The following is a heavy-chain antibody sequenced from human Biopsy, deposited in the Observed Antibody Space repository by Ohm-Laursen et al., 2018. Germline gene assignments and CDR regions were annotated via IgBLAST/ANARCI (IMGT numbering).Heavy chain of an antibody. Sequence: SDTLSLTCTVSGVSISSYYWSWIRQPSGKGLEWIGYVYYTGSTDYNPSLQSRVTISVDTSKNHFPLRLRSVTPADTAIYYCARERGYYSDRTVPGYFDLWGRGTLVTVSS. J-gene: IGHJ2*01. CDR3: ARERGYYSDRTVPGYFDL. D-gene: IGHD3-22*01. V-gene: IGHV4-59*01. CDR2: VYYTGST. CDR1: GVSISSYY.